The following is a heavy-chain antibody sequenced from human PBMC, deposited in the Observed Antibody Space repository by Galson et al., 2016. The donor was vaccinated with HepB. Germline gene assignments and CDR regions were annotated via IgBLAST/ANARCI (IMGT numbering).Heavy chain of an antibody. J-gene: IGHJ4*02. CDR3: AKAPLSLIGPFDF. CDR2: ISWNTYIT. Sequence: SLRLSCAASGFTFNDHAMNWVRQAPGKGLEWVATISWNTYITAYADSVKGRFTVSRDNTNSSLYLQMTNLRPEDTAFYYCAKAPLSLIGPFDFWGQGTLVTVSS. V-gene: IGHV3-9*01. D-gene: IGHD3-9*01. CDR1: GFTFNDHA.